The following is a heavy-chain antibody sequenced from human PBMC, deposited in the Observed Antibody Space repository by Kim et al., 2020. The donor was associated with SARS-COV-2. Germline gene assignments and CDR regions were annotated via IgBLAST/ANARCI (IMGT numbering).Heavy chain of an antibody. CDR1: GYSFTNYV. CDR2: INPANGNT. CDR3: ARVLSAYHRSYAFDV. J-gene: IGHJ3*01. V-gene: IGHV1-3*01. Sequence: ASVKVSCKASGYSFTNYVLHWVRQAPGQRLEWVAWINPANGNTKYSERFQGRVTITRDTSATTAFLEVSGLTSEDTAMYFWARVLSAYHRSYAFDVWGQGTMVTVSS. D-gene: IGHD3-3*01.